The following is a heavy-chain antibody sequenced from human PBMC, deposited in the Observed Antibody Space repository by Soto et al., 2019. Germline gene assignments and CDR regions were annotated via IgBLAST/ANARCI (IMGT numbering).Heavy chain of an antibody. V-gene: IGHV3-30-3*01. CDR2: ISYDGSNK. CDR1: GFTFSSYA. CDR3: AEEMGYWRGGSCYRRAFDI. Sequence: QVQLVESGGGVVQPGRSLRLSCAASGFTFSSYAMHWVRQAPGKGLEWVAVISYDGSNKYYADSVKGRFTISRDNSKNTLYLQMNSLRGEDTAVYYLAEEMGYWRGGSCYRRAFDIWGQGTMVTVSS. D-gene: IGHD2-15*01. J-gene: IGHJ3*02.